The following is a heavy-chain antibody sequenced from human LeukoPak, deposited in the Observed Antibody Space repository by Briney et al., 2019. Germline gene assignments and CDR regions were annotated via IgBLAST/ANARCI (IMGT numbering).Heavy chain of an antibody. J-gene: IGHJ4*02. CDR3: ARFKSSGWYYFDY. CDR1: GVSISSFY. V-gene: IGHV4-59*01. Sequence: SETLSLTCTVSGVSISSFYWSWIRQPPGRGLEWIGYISDSGSTNYNPSLQSRVTISVDTSKNQFSLKLGSVTAADSAVYYCARFKSSGWYYFDYWGQGTLVTVSS. D-gene: IGHD6-19*01. CDR2: ISDSGST.